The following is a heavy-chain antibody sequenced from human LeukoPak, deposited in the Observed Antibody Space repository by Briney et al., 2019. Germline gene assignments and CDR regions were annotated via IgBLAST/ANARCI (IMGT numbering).Heavy chain of an antibody. Sequence: PGGSLRLSCAASGFTFSSYAMHWVRQAPGKGLEWVAVISYDGSNKYYADSVKGRFTISRDNSTNTLYLQMNSLRAEDTAVYYCASPSETTVTFGFDPWGQGTLVTVSS. D-gene: IGHD4-17*01. CDR1: GFTFSSYA. CDR2: ISYDGSNK. CDR3: ASPSETTVTFGFDP. J-gene: IGHJ5*02. V-gene: IGHV3-30*04.